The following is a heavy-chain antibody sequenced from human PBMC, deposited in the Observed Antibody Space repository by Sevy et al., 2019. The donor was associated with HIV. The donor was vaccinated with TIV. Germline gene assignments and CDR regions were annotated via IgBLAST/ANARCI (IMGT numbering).Heavy chain of an antibody. CDR3: ARALADWGSFHYSY. Sequence: GGSLRLSCAASGFTFATYWMTWVRQAPGKGLEWVAYIKQDGTDKYYVDSVRGRFAISRDNAKNSLYLHMSGLRAEDTAVYYCARALADWGSFHYSYWGRGTLVTVSS. CDR2: IKQDGTDK. D-gene: IGHD3-16*02. V-gene: IGHV3-7*01. J-gene: IGHJ4*02. CDR1: GFTFATYW.